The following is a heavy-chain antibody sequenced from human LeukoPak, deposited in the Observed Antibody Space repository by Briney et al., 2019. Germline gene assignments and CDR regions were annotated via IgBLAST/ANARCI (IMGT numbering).Heavy chain of an antibody. CDR1: GFTFSSYS. Sequence: PGGSLRLSCAASGFTFSSYSMNWVRQAPGKGLEWVSSISSNSRYTYYADSVKGRFTISRDNAKSSLYLQMNSLRADDTAAYYCARSYDFWSGYYFDYWGQGTLVTVSS. CDR2: ISSNSRYT. J-gene: IGHJ4*02. D-gene: IGHD3-3*01. CDR3: ARSYDFWSGYYFDY. V-gene: IGHV3-21*01.